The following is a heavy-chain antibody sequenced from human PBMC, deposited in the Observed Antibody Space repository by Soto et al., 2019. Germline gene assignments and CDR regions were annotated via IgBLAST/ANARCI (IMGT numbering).Heavy chain of an antibody. D-gene: IGHD6-25*01. V-gene: IGHV4-59*01. CDR2: IYYDGST. CDR3: ARDQLSSGLYVWFDP. CDR1: GGSISTYY. Sequence: SETLSLTCTVSGGSISTYYWSWIRQPPGKGLEWIGYIYYDGSTSYNPSLRIRVTISVDTSKNQFSLILSSVTSADTAVYYCARDQLSSGLYVWFDPWGQGTLVTVSS. J-gene: IGHJ5*02.